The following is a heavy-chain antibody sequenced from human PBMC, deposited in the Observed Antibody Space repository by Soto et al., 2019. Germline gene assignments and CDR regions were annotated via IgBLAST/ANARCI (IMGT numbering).Heavy chain of an antibody. CDR2: INPSGGST. CDR3: AKDGSYYDYVWGTYRYLFDY. Sequence: DSVKISCKASGYTFTSSYIHWVRQAPGQGLEWMGIINPSGGSTSYAQKFQGRVTMTRDTSTSTVYMELSSLRAEDTAVYYCAKDGSYYDYVWGTYRYLFDYWGQGALVTVSS. CDR1: GYTFTSSY. V-gene: IGHV1-46*01. D-gene: IGHD3-16*02. J-gene: IGHJ4*02.